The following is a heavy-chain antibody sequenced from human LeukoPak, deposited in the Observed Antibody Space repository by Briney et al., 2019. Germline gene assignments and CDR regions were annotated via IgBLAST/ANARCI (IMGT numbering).Heavy chain of an antibody. CDR1: GFIFTNYF. Sequence: PGGSLRLSCAASGFIFTNYFMSWVRQAPGKGLEWVASIKHDGSEKYYVDSVRGRFTISRDNTMNSLYLQMSSLRAEDTAVYYCATDRGGGARGYYLSYLEYWGQGTLVTFSS. CDR3: ATDRGGGARGYYLSYLEY. CDR2: IKHDGSEK. V-gene: IGHV3-7*01. D-gene: IGHD3-3*01. J-gene: IGHJ4*02.